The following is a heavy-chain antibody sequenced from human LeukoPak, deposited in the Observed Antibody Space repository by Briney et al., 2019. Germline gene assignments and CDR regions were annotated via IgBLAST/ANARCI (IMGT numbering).Heavy chain of an antibody. CDR2: IYYSGST. V-gene: IGHV4-39*07. Sequence: RSSETLSLTCTVSGGSISSNSYYWGWIRQPPGKGLEWIGGIYYSGSTYYNPSLKSRVTISVDTSKNQFSLKLSSVTAADTAVYYCARGSIAVAGTYVDYWGQGTLVTVSS. D-gene: IGHD6-19*01. CDR3: ARGSIAVAGTYVDY. J-gene: IGHJ4*02. CDR1: GGSISSNSYY.